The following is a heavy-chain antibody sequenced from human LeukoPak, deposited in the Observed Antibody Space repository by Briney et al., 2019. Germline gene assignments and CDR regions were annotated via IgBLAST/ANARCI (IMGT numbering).Heavy chain of an antibody. Sequence: SETLSLTCTVSGGSISSSSYYWGWIRQPPGKGLEWIGSIYYSGSTNYNPSLKSRVTISVDTSKNQFSLKLSSVTAADTAVYYCARGGSNTYYYGSGSYGDFDYWGQGTLVTVSS. V-gene: IGHV4-39*07. CDR1: GGSISSSSYY. D-gene: IGHD3-10*01. CDR2: IYYSGST. CDR3: ARGGSNTYYYGSGSYGDFDY. J-gene: IGHJ4*02.